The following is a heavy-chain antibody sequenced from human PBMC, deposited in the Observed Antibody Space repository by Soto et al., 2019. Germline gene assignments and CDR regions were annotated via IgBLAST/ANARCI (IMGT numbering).Heavy chain of an antibody. Sequence: SETLSLTCSVSGAALNSGNYYWSWIRQVPGKGLEWIGHIYVTGAVDYNPSLRDRITISQDTSERQFSLTLRLVTAADTAVYYCARLRIATNNYKWFDPWGQGALVTVSS. CDR3: ARLRIATNNYKWFDP. CDR1: GAALNSGNYY. CDR2: IYVTGAV. J-gene: IGHJ5*02. V-gene: IGHV4-31*02. D-gene: IGHD2-21*01.